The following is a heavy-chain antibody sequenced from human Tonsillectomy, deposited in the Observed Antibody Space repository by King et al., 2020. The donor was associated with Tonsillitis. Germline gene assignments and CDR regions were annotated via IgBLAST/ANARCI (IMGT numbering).Heavy chain of an antibody. Sequence: QLQESGPGLVKPSETLSLTCAVSGYSISSGYYRGWIRQPPGKGLEWIGSIYHSGSTYYNPSLKSRVTISVDTSKNQFSLKLSSVTAADTAVYYCARETYYYDSSGYYHNWFDPWGQGTLVTVSS. V-gene: IGHV4-38-2*02. CDR3: ARETYYYDSSGYYHNWFDP. CDR1: GYSISSGYY. D-gene: IGHD3-22*01. CDR2: IYHSGST. J-gene: IGHJ5*02.